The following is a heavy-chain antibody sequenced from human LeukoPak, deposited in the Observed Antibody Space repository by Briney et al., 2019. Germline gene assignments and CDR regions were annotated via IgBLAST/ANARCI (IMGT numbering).Heavy chain of an antibody. V-gene: IGHV4-59*01. CDR3: ARDYVHRGAFDI. Sequence: SETLSLTCTVSGGSISSYYWSWIRQPPGKGLEWIGYIYYSGSTNYNPSLKSRVTISVDTSKNQFSLKLSSVTAADTAVYYCARDYVHRGAFDIWGQGTMVTVSS. J-gene: IGHJ3*02. CDR2: IYYSGST. CDR1: GGSISSYY. D-gene: IGHD3-10*01.